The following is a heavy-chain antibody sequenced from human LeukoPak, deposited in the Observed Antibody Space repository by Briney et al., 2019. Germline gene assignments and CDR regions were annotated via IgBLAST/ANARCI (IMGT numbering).Heavy chain of an antibody. D-gene: IGHD3-22*01. J-gene: IGHJ4*02. V-gene: IGHV3-7*03. CDR3: ARGGDSSGYSKRPYDY. Sequence: PGGSLRLSCAASGFTFSTSWMTWVRQAPGKGLEWVVNIKQDGSEKYYVDSVKGRFTISRDNSKNTLYLQMNSLRAEDTAVYYCARGGDSSGYSKRPYDYWGRGTLVTVSS. CDR2: IKQDGSEK. CDR1: GFTFSTSW.